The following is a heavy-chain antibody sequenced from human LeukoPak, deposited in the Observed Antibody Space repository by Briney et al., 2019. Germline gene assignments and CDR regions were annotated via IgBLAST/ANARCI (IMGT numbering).Heavy chain of an antibody. CDR3: ARVLLWFGEFPNWFDP. J-gene: IGHJ5*02. CDR2: IYYSGST. Sequence: SETLSLTCTVSGGSISSYYWSWSRQPPGKGLEWIGYIYYSGSTNYNPSLKSRVTISVDTSKNQFSLKLSSVTAADTAVYYCARVLLWFGEFPNWFDPWGQGTLVTVSS. CDR1: GGSISSYY. V-gene: IGHV4-59*01. D-gene: IGHD3-10*01.